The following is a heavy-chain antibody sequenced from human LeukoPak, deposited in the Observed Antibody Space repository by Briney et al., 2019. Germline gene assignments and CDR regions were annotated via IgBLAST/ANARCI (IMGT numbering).Heavy chain of an antibody. V-gene: IGHV3-7*01. CDR1: GFTFTDYW. Sequence: GGSLRLSCEVSGFTFTDYWMNWVRQAPGKGPEWVASIRQDGSEKTYVDSVKGRFTISRDNAKNSLSLQLNGLRAEDTAVYYCARDGTAAGLYFDLWGQGTLVTVSS. J-gene: IGHJ4*01. CDR3: ARDGTAAGLYFDL. D-gene: IGHD6-13*01. CDR2: IRQDGSEK.